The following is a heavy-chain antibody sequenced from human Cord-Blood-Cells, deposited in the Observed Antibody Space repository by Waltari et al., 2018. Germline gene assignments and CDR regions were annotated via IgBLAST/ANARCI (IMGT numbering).Heavy chain of an antibody. CDR3: ASATNYDFWSGYYTDAFDI. CDR1: GGSISSYY. D-gene: IGHD3-3*01. Sequence: QVQLQESGPGLVKPSETLSLTCTVSGGSISSYYWRWIRQPAGKGLEGIGRIYTSGSTNYNPSLKSRVTMSVDTSKNQFSLKLSSVTAADTAVYYCASATNYDFWSGYYTDAFDIWGQGTMVTVSS. V-gene: IGHV4-4*07. CDR2: IYTSGST. J-gene: IGHJ3*02.